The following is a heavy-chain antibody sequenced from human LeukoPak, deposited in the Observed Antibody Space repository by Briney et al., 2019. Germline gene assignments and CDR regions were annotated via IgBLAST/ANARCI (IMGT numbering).Heavy chain of an antibody. Sequence: SETLSLTCAVCGGSFSGYYWSWIRQPPGKGLGWIGEINHSGSTNYNPSLKSRVTISVDTSKNQFSLKLSSVTAADTAVYYCARGHPGGYSSGWYAYWGQGTLVTVSS. CDR1: GGSFSGYY. CDR3: ARGHPGGYSSGWYAY. D-gene: IGHD6-19*01. V-gene: IGHV4-34*01. J-gene: IGHJ4*02. CDR2: INHSGST.